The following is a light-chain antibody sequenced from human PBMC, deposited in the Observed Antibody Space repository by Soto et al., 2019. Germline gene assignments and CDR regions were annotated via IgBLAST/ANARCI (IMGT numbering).Light chain of an antibody. CDR3: SSYTSSSTLDVV. CDR1: SSNIGSNY. CDR2: EVS. Sequence: QSVLTQPPSASGTPGQRVTISCSGSSSNIGSNYVYWYQQLPGKAPKLLISEVSNRPSGVSNRFSGSKSGNTASLTISGLQAEDEADYYCSSYTSSSTLDVVFGGGTKLTVL. V-gene: IGLV2-14*01. J-gene: IGLJ2*01.